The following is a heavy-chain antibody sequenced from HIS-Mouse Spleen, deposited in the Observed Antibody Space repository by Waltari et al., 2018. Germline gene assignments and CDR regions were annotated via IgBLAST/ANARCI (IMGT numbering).Heavy chain of an antibody. CDR2: IDWDDDK. J-gene: IGHJ4*02. D-gene: IGHD6-19*01. CDR3: ARIAEGYTSGWYAFDY. Sequence: QVTLRESGPALVKPTQTLTLTCTFSGFSLRTSGMCLSWIRLPPGNALEWLARIDWDDDKYYSTSLKTRLTISRDTSKNQVVLTMTNMDPLDTATYYCARIAEGYTSGWYAFDYWGQGTLVTVSS. CDR1: GFSLRTSGMC. V-gene: IGHV2-70*15.